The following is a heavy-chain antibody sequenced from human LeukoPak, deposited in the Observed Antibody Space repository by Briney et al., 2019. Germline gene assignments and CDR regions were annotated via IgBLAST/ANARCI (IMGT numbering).Heavy chain of an antibody. J-gene: IGHJ6*02. CDR3: AGEYSGYPQIPLLGMDV. V-gene: IGHV1-69*04. CDR1: GGTFSSYA. Sequence: GASVKVSCKASGGTFSSYAISWVRQAPGQGLEWMGRIIPILGIANYAQKFQGRVTITADKSTSTAYMELSSLRSEDTAVYYCAGEYSGYPQIPLLGMDVWGQGTTVTVSS. CDR2: IIPILGIA. D-gene: IGHD5-12*01.